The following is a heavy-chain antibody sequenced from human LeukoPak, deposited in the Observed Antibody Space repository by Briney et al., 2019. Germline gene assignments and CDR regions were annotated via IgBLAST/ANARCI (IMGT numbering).Heavy chain of an antibody. CDR1: GGSISSYY. CDR2: IYYSGSA. J-gene: IGHJ4*02. D-gene: IGHD4-23*01. V-gene: IGHV4-39*07. CDR3: AGATTVVTEVYFDY. Sequence: SETLSLTCTVSGGSISSYYWGWIRQPPGKGLEWIGSIYYSGSAYYNPSLKSRVTISVDTSKNQFSLKLSSVTAADTAVYYCAGATTVVTEVYFDYWGQGTLVTVSS.